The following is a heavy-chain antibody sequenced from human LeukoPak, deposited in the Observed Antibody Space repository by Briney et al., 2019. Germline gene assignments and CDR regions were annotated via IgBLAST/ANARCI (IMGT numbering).Heavy chain of an antibody. D-gene: IGHD3-16*01. V-gene: IGHV1-2*06. CDR2: FNPNSGGT. Sequence: ASVKVSCKASGYTFTGYYMHWVRQAPGQGLEWMGRFNPNSGGTDYAQKFQGRVTMTRDTSISTAYMELSRLRSDDTAVYYCARIGGAHNFDYWGQGTLVTVSS. J-gene: IGHJ4*02. CDR1: GYTFTGYY. CDR3: ARIGGAHNFDY.